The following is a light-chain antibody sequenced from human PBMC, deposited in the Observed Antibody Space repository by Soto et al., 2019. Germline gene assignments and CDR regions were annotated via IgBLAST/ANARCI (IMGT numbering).Light chain of an antibody. CDR2: EVT. J-gene: IGLJ1*01. CDR1: RSDVGRYNY. CDR3: SSYAGSSNV. V-gene: IGLV2-14*01. Sequence: QSALTQPASVSGSPGQSITISCTGTRSDVGRYNYVSWYQQHPGKAPKLLIYEVTYRPSGVSTRCSGSKSGNTAPLTVSGLQAEDEADYYCSSYAGSSNVFGTGTKLTAL.